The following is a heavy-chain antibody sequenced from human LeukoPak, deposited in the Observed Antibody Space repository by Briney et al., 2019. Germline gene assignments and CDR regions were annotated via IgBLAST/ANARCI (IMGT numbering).Heavy chain of an antibody. CDR1: GFTVSNNY. V-gene: IGHV3-53*01. D-gene: IGHD1-26*01. Sequence: GGSLRLSCAASGFTVSNNYMSWVRQAPGKGLEWVSVIYGGSSTHYADSVKGRFTISRDNSKKTLYLQMNSLRAEDTAVYYCARDRGVGATGFDYWGQGTLVTVSS. CDR2: IYGGSST. J-gene: IGHJ4*02. CDR3: ARDRGVGATGFDY.